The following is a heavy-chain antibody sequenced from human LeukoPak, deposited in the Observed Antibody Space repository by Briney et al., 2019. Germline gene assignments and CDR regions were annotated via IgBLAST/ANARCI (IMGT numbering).Heavy chain of an antibody. CDR1: RFTINSNY. CDR3: ARGFGKAAADVFGGYTMDV. V-gene: IGHV3-66*02. J-gene: IGHJ6*02. CDR2: IYTGGST. Sequence: GGSLRLSCAASRFTINSNYISWVRQAPGKGLEWVSLIYTGGSTYYADSVRGRFTISRDNSKNTLYLQMNSLRPEDTAIYYCARGFGKAAADVFGGYTMDVWGQGTTVTVSS. D-gene: IGHD6-13*01.